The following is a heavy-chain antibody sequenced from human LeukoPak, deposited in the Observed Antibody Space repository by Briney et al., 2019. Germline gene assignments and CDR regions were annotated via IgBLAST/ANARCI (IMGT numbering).Heavy chain of an antibody. CDR1: GFTFSSYS. CDR2: ISSSSSYI. V-gene: IGHV3-21*01. Sequence: GGSLRLSCAASGFTFSSYSMNWVRQAPGKGLEWVSSISSSSSYIYYADSVKGRFTISRDNAKDSLYLQMNSLRAEDTAVYYCARHCSGGSCYGGMDVWGKGTTVTVSS. J-gene: IGHJ6*03. D-gene: IGHD2-15*01. CDR3: ARHCSGGSCYGGMDV.